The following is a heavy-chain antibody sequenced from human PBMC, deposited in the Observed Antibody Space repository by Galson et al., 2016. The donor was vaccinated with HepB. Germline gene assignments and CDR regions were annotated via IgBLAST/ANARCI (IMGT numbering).Heavy chain of an antibody. D-gene: IGHD4-11*01. V-gene: IGHV3-53*05. CDR2: IYSGGAT. CDR1: RFTVTRSY. CDR3: ARGLVRSTTAFDS. J-gene: IGHJ4*02. Sequence: SLRLSCAASRFTVTRSYMSWVRQAPGQGLEWVSVIYSGGATYYTDSVRGRFTISRDDSKNTLFLQMNSLRPKDTAAYYCARGLVRSTTAFDSWGQGALVAVSS.